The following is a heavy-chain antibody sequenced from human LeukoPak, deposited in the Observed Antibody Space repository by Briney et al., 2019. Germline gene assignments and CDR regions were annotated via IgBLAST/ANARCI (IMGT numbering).Heavy chain of an antibody. D-gene: IGHD2-2*01. CDR3: ARDDQDIVVVPAASNWFDP. CDR1: GYTFTSYD. Sequence: ASVKVSCKASGYTFTSYDINWVRQATGQGLEWMGWMNPNSGNTGYAQKFQGRVTMTRDTSTSTVYMELSSLRSEDTAVYYCARDDQDIVVVPAASNWFDPWGQGTLVTVSS. J-gene: IGHJ5*02. CDR2: MNPNSGNT. V-gene: IGHV1-8*01.